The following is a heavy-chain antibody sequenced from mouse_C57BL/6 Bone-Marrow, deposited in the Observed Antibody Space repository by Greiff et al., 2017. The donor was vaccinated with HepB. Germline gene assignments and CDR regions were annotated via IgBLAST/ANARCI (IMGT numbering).Heavy chain of an antibody. CDR1: GFTFTDYY. Sequence: EVQLVESGGGLVQPGGSLSLSCAASGFTFTDYYMSWVRQPPGKALEWLGFIRNKANGYTTEYSATVKGRFTISRDNSQSILYIQMNALRAEDSATYYCAGYYYGSSYRDYWGQGTTLTVSS. D-gene: IGHD1-1*01. CDR2: IRNKANGYTT. CDR3: AGYYYGSSYRDY. J-gene: IGHJ2*01. V-gene: IGHV7-3*01.